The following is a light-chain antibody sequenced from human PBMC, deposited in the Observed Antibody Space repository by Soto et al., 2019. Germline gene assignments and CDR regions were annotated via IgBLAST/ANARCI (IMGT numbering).Light chain of an antibody. CDR2: DVS. CDR3: SSYTSSSTLYV. Sequence: QSVLTQPASVSGSPGQSITISCTGTSSDVGGYNYVSWYQQHPGKAPKLMIYDVSNRPSGVSNRFSGSKSGNTASPTISGLQAEDEADYYCSSYTSSSTLYVFGTGTKVT. CDR1: SSDVGGYNY. V-gene: IGLV2-14*01. J-gene: IGLJ1*01.